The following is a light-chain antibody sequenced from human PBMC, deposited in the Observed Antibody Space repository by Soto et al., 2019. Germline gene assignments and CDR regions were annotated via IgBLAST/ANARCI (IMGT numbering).Light chain of an antibody. CDR3: SSYTSSSTYV. Sequence: QSALTQPASVSGSPGQSITISCTGTSSDVGGYNYVSWYQQHPGKAPKLMIYEVSNRPSGVSNRFSGSKSSNTASLTISGLQAEDEADYYCSSYTSSSTYVFGIGTKVTVL. J-gene: IGLJ1*01. CDR2: EVS. V-gene: IGLV2-14*01. CDR1: SSDVGGYNY.